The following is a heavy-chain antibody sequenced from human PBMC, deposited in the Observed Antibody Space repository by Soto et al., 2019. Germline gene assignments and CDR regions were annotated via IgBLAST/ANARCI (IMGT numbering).Heavy chain of an antibody. Sequence: GGSLRLSCAASGFNFSGSWMTWVRQALGKGLEWLAKINPDGSGEYYVDYVKGRFTISRDNAKNSLYLQMNSLGAEDTAVYYCARDRSSGYYGTFDYWGQGTPVTVSS. J-gene: IGHJ4*02. V-gene: IGHV3-7*01. D-gene: IGHD6-19*01. CDR1: GFNFSGSW. CDR2: INPDGSGE. CDR3: ARDRSSGYYGTFDY.